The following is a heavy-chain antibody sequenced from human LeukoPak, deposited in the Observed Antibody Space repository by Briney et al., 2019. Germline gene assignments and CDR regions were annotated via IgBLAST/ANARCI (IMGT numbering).Heavy chain of an antibody. CDR1: GFTFSNYA. Sequence: GGSLRLSCAASGFTFSNYAMHWVRQAPGKGLEWVAVVSYEGSNKYYADSVKGRFTISRDNSKNTLNLQMNSLRAEDTAVYYCVKDRTGTYTLDYWGQGTLVTVSS. D-gene: IGHD3-10*01. CDR3: VKDRTGTYTLDY. J-gene: IGHJ4*02. CDR2: VSYEGSNK. V-gene: IGHV3-30-3*01.